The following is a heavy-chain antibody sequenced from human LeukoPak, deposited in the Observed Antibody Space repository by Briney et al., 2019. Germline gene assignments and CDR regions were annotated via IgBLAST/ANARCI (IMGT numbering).Heavy chain of an antibody. J-gene: IGHJ4*02. Sequence: GGSLRLSCTVSGFTVSSNSMSWVRQAPGKGLEWVSFIYSDNTHYSDSVEGRFTISRDNSKNNLYLQMNILRAEDTAVYYCARRAGAYSHPYDYWGQGTLVTVSS. CDR3: ARRAGAYSHPYDY. D-gene: IGHD4/OR15-4a*01. CDR1: GFTVSSNS. CDR2: IYSDNT. V-gene: IGHV3-53*01.